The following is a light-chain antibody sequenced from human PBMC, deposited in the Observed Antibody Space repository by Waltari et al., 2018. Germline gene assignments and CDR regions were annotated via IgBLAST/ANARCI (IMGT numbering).Light chain of an antibody. CDR2: DAS. Sequence: DIQMTQSPSSVSASVGDRVTLTCRASQGIASRLAWYQQKPGKAPKRLIYDASSLHSGVPSRFSGSGSGTDFTLTIRSLQPEDFATYYCQQVNSFPRTFGQGTKVEVK. J-gene: IGKJ1*01. CDR3: QQVNSFPRT. V-gene: IGKV1-12*01. CDR1: QGIASR.